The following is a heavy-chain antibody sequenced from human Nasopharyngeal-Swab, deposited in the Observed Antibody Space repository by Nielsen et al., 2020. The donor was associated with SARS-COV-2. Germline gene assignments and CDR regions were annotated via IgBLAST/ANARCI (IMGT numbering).Heavy chain of an antibody. V-gene: IGHV3-30-3*01. J-gene: IGHJ6*02. D-gene: IGHD6-13*01. Sequence: GGSLRPPFTPPGTTFSSYAMPWVRQAPGKGLEWVAVISYDGSKKYYADSVKGRFTISRDNSKNTLYLQMNSLRAEDTAVYYCARDQGSSWYTYYYYYGMDVWGQGTTVTVSS. CDR2: ISYDGSKK. CDR3: ARDQGSSWYTYYYYYGMDV. CDR1: GTTFSSYA.